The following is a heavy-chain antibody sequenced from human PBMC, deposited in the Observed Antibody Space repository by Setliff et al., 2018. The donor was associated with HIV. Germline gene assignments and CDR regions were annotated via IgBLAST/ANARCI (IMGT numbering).Heavy chain of an antibody. V-gene: IGHV4-39*01. CDR1: GASISNSNTY. D-gene: IGHD2-2*01. J-gene: IGHJ6*03. CDR2: VYQGGRT. CDR3: AEHRDPPGTSWIFYYYYMDL. Sequence: SETLSLTCTVYGASISNSNTYWGWIRQPPGKRLEWLVSVYQGGRTSYNPSLSSRHTISVDTSKNQVSLRLSSVTAADTGVYYCAEHRDPPGTSWIFYYYYMDLWGGGTTVTVSS.